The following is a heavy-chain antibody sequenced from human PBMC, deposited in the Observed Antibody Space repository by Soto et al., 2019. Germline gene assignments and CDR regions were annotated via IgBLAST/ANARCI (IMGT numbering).Heavy chain of an antibody. CDR1: GITFTTSY. D-gene: IGHD5-18*01. J-gene: IGHJ4*02. CDR3: ARGPQGYSYGRL. Sequence: EVQLVESGGGLVQPGGSLRLSCAASGITFTTSYLHWVRQAPGKGLVWVSRIDGDGRRTEYADSVKGRFTISRDNAKNTLYLQMNSLKAEDTAVYYCARGPQGYSYGRLWGRGTLVTVSS. CDR2: IDGDGRRT. V-gene: IGHV3-74*03.